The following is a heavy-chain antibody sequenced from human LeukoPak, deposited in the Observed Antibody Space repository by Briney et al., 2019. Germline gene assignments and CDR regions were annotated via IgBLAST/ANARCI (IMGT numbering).Heavy chain of an antibody. CDR2: IGSSGHTI. Sequence: GGSLRLSCAASGFTFSDCYMSWIRQALGKGLEWLSYIGSSGHTIYYADSVKGRFTISRDNAKNSLYLQMNSLRAEDTAVYYCARDGSRYCSSRSCYSGYYYYGMDVWGQGTTVTVSS. CDR1: GFTFSDCY. D-gene: IGHD2-2*01. V-gene: IGHV3-11*01. CDR3: ARDGSRYCSSRSCYSGYYYYGMDV. J-gene: IGHJ6*02.